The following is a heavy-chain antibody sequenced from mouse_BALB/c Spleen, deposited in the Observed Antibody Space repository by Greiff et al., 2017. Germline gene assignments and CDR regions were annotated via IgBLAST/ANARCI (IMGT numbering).Heavy chain of an antibody. J-gene: IGHJ2*01. CDR1: GYTFTSYV. CDR2: INPYNDGT. CDR3: ARRDYDYAFDY. Sequence: EVKLMESGPELVKPGASVKMSCKASGYTFTSYVMHWVKQKPGQGLEWIGYINPYNDGTKYNEKFKGKATLTSDKSSSTAYMELSSLTSEDSAVYYCARRDYDYAFDYWGQGTTLTVSS. V-gene: IGHV1-14*01. D-gene: IGHD2-4*01.